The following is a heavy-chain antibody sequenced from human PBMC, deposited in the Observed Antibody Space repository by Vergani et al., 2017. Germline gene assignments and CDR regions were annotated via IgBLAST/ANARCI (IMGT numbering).Heavy chain of an antibody. J-gene: IGHJ4*02. D-gene: IGHD3-10*01. Sequence: QVQLQESGPGLVKPSETLSLTCTVSGYSISSGYYWGWIRQPPGKGLEWIGSIYHSGSTYYNPSLKSRVTIAVDTSHNQFSLKLSSVAAADTAVYYCARVSWFGEVWGGHWDYWGQGTLVTVSS. CDR1: GYSISSGYY. CDR2: IYHSGST. CDR3: ARVSWFGEVWGGHWDY. V-gene: IGHV4-38-2*02.